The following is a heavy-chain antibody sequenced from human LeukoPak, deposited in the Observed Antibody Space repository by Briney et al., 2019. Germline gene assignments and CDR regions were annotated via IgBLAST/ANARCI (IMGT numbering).Heavy chain of an antibody. D-gene: IGHD3-10*01. Sequence: PSETLSLTCTVSGDSISSSSYYWGWIRQPPGKGLEWIGSIYYSGSTYYNPSLKSRVTISVDTSKNQFPLKLSSVTAADTAVYYCARGVRGVTFDYWGQGTLVTVSS. CDR3: ARGVRGVTFDY. CDR1: GDSISSSSYY. V-gene: IGHV4-39*01. J-gene: IGHJ4*02. CDR2: IYYSGST.